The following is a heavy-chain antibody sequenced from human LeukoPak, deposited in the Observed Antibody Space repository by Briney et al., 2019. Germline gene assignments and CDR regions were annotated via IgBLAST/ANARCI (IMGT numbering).Heavy chain of an antibody. CDR2: ISSSSSYI. J-gene: IGHJ6*04. CDR3: ARGWDYDILTGYYRPYYYYGMDV. CDR1: GFTFSSYS. D-gene: IGHD3-9*01. V-gene: IGHV3-21*01. Sequence: LGGSLRLSCAASGFTFSSYSMNWVRQAPGKGLGWVSSISSSSSYIYYADSVKGRFTISRDNAKNSLYLQMNSLRAEDTAVYYCARGWDYDILTGYYRPYYYYGMDVWGKGTTVTVSS.